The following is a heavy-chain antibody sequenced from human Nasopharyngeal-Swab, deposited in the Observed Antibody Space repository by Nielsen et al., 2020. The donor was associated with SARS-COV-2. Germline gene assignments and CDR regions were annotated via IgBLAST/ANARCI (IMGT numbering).Heavy chain of an antibody. CDR1: GFTFSSYC. CDR2: INSDGSST. V-gene: IGHV3-74*01. D-gene: IGHD3-22*01. CDR3: ARETAAPLLGIVVVINEGWFDP. Sequence: GESLKISCAASGFTFSSYCMHWVRQAPGKGLVWVSRINSDGSSTSYADSVKGRFTISRDNAKNTLYLQMNSLRAEDTAVYYCARETAAPLLGIVVVINEGWFDPWGQGTLVTVSS. J-gene: IGHJ5*02.